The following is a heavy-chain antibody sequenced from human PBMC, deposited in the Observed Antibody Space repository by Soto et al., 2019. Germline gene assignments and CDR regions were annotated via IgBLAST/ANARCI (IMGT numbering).Heavy chain of an antibody. CDR1: GGSISSGDYY. CDR2: IYYSGST. D-gene: IGHD3-16*01. J-gene: IGHJ6*02. Sequence: SETLSLTCTVSGGSISSGDYYWSWIRQPPGKGLEWIGYIYYSGSTYYNPSLKSRVTISVDTSKNQFSLKLSSVTAADTAVYYCARVPAYYDYGINGMDVWGQGTTVTVSS. V-gene: IGHV4-30-4*01. CDR3: ARVPAYYDYGINGMDV.